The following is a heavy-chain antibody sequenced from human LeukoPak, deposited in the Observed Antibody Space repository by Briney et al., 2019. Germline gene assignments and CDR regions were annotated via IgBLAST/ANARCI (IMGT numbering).Heavy chain of an antibody. Sequence: GASVKVSCKASGYTFTGYYMHWVRQAPGQGLEWMGWINPNSGGTNYAQKFQGRVTMTRDTSISTAYMELSRLRSDDTAVYYCATGVRMDNWDDEYLGFPTYFDFWGQGTLVTVSS. J-gene: IGHJ4*02. D-gene: IGHD1-1*01. CDR1: GYTFTGYY. CDR3: ATGVRMDNWDDEYLGFPTYFDF. V-gene: IGHV1-2*02. CDR2: INPNSGGT.